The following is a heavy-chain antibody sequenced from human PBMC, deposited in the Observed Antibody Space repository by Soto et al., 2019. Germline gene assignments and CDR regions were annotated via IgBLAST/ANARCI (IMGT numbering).Heavy chain of an antibody. CDR2: IYYSGST. Sequence: QVQLQESGPGLVKPSQTLSLTCTVSGGSISSGDYYWSWIRQPPGKGLEWIGYIYYSGSTYYNPSLKSRFTISVDTSKNQFSLKLSSVTAADTAVYYCVSAMVVTQNWFDPWGQGTLVTVSS. CDR3: VSAMVVTQNWFDP. D-gene: IGHD2-21*02. V-gene: IGHV4-30-4*01. CDR1: GGSISSGDYY. J-gene: IGHJ5*02.